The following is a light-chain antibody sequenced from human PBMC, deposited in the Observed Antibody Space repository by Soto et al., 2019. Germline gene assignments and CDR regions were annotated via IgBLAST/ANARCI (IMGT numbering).Light chain of an antibody. V-gene: IGKV3-11*01. CDR3: QQRSSWPPSIT. J-gene: IGKJ5*01. CDR2: DAS. CDR1: ESIKSS. Sequence: EIVLTQSPATLSLSPGERATLSCRASESIKSSLAWYQQKRGQAPRPLIYDASNRATDIPARFSGSGSGTDFTLTISSLEPEDFAVYYCQQRSSWPPSITFGQGTRLEIK.